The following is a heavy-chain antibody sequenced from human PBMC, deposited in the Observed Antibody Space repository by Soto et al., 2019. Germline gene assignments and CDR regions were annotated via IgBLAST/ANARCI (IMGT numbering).Heavy chain of an antibody. J-gene: IGHJ6*02. CDR2: IHYSGTT. Sequence: SETLSLTCTVSGGSISSNNYYWTWIRQPPGKGLEWIGNIHYSGTTSYNPSLQSRVTISVDASKNQVSLKLSSVTAADTATYYCAGHVGQQLRYYYGGLDVWGQGTTVTVSS. V-gene: IGHV4-39*01. CDR3: AGHVGQQLRYYYGGLDV. D-gene: IGHD3-10*01. CDR1: GGSISSNNYY.